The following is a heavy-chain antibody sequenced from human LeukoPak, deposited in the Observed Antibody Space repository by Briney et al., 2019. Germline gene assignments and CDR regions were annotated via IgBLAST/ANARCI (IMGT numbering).Heavy chain of an antibody. Sequence: GGSLRLSCAASGFTFSHYSINWVRQAPGKGLEWVSYISSSSSTIYYADSVKGRFTISRDNAKNSLYLQMNSLRAEDTAVYYCARGLYGSGKYYFDYWGQRTLVTVSS. V-gene: IGHV3-48*01. J-gene: IGHJ4*02. D-gene: IGHD3-10*01. CDR2: ISSSSSTI. CDR1: GFTFSHYS. CDR3: ARGLYGSGKYYFDY.